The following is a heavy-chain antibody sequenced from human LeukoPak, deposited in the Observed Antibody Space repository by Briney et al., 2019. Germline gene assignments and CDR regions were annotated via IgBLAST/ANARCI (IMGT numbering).Heavy chain of an antibody. V-gene: IGHV4-59*01. CDR2: VYYSGST. CDR1: GGSISSYY. J-gene: IGHJ3*01. D-gene: IGHD2-15*01. Sequence: KPPETLSLTCTVSGGSISSYYWSWIWQPPGKGLEWIGYVYYSGSTNYNPSLKSRVNISVDTSKNQFSLKLNSVTAADTAVYYCARGNCSGGRCYTDAFDLWGQGTLVTVFS. CDR3: ARGNCSGGRCYTDAFDL.